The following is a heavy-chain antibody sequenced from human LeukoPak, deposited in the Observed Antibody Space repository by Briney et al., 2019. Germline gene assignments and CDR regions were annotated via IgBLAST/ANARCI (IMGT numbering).Heavy chain of an antibody. CDR1: GYTLTELS. J-gene: IGHJ6*02. Sequence: ASVKVSCKVSGYTLTELSMHWVRQAPGKGLEWMGGFDPEDGETIYAQKSQGRVTMTEDTSTDTAYMELSSLRSEDTAVYYCATPSGYYYGMDVWGQGTTVTVSS. V-gene: IGHV1-24*01. CDR2: FDPEDGET. CDR3: ATPSGYYYGMDV.